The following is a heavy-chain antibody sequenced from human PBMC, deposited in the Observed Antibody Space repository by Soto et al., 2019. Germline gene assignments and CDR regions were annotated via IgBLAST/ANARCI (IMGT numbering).Heavy chain of an antibody. CDR3: AVPRYGSGSYYMVLDY. Sequence: PSETLSLTCAVYGGSFSGYYWSWIRQPPGKGLEWIGEINHSGSTNYNPSLKSRVTISVDTSKNQFSLKLSSVTAADTAVYYCAVPRYGSGSYYMVLDYWGQGTLVTVPS. CDR2: INHSGST. V-gene: IGHV4-34*01. D-gene: IGHD3-10*01. CDR1: GGSFSGYY. J-gene: IGHJ4*02.